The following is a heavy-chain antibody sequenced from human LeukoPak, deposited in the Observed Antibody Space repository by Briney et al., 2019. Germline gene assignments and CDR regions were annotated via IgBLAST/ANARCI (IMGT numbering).Heavy chain of an antibody. V-gene: IGHV1-8*01. CDR1: GYTFTSYD. J-gene: IGHJ6*03. CDR2: MDPNSGNT. D-gene: IGHD3-3*01. CDR3: ARADYYDFWSGYQYYYYMDV. Sequence: GASVKVSCKASGYTFTSYDINWVRQATGQGLEWMGWMDPNSGNTGYAQKFQGRLTMTRDTSISTAYMELSTLRSEDTAVYYCARADYYDFWSGYQYYYYMDVWGKGTTVTVSS.